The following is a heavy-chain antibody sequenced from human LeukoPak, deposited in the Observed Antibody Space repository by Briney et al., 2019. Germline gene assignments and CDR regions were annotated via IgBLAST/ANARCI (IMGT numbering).Heavy chain of an antibody. V-gene: IGHV1-8*01. Sequence: GASVKVSCKASGYTFTSYDINWVRQATGQGLEWMGWMNPNSGNTGYAQKFQGRVTMTRNTSISTAYMELNSLRSEDTAVYYCARGLGSYYGYWYFDLRGRGTLVTVSS. CDR2: MNPNSGNT. J-gene: IGHJ2*01. D-gene: IGHD1-26*01. CDR1: GYTFTSYD. CDR3: ARGLGSYYGYWYFDL.